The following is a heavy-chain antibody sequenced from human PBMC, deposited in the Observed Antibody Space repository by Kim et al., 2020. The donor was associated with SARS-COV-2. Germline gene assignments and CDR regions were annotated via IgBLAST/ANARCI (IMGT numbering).Heavy chain of an antibody. D-gene: IGHD6-19*01. J-gene: IGHJ6*01. CDR1: GASINTFY. CDR2: VFQSGRT. CDR3: SADLGSSGTDFHYFYGLDV. V-gene: IGHV4-59*13. Sequence: SETLSLTCSVSGASINTFYWSWLRQAPGKGLEWVGYVFQSGRTKYNPSLKNRLTMSLDTTKNQVSLNLRSVTASDTAVDFCSADLGSSGTDFHYFYGLDV.